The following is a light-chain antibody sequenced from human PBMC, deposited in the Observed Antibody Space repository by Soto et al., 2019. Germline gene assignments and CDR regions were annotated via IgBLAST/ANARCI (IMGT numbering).Light chain of an antibody. CDR3: QQRSNWPLNT. CDR1: QSVSSY. CDR2: DAS. V-gene: IGKV3-11*01. J-gene: IGKJ5*01. Sequence: EIVMTQSPDTLSVSPGEGATLSCRASQSVSSYLAWYQQKPGQAPRLLIYDASNRATGIPARFSGSGSGTDFTLTISSLEPEDFAVYYCQQRSNWPLNTFGQGTRLEIK.